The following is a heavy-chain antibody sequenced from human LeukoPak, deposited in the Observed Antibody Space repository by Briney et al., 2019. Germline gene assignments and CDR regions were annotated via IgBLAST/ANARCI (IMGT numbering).Heavy chain of an antibody. CDR2: IRYDGSNK. Sequence: GGSLRLSCAASGFTFSSYGMHWVRQAPGKGLEWVAFIRYDGSNKYYADSVKGRFTISRDNSKNTLYLQMNSLRAEDTAVYYCATNDRIAAAGGLGAFDIWGQGTMVTVSS. D-gene: IGHD6-13*01. CDR3: ATNDRIAAAGGLGAFDI. CDR1: GFTFSSYG. J-gene: IGHJ3*02. V-gene: IGHV3-30*02.